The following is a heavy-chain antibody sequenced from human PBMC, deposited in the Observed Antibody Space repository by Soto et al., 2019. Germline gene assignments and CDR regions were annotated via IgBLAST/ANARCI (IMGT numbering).Heavy chain of an antibody. CDR2: IYGGGNGP. D-gene: IGHD2-2*03. Sequence: EVQVLESGVGLVQPGWSLRLSCAATGFTFSAFAMSWVREAPGKGLEWGSRIYGGGNGPHYADSVKGRVTISRDNSKNTLYLQMNSLRAEDTAVYYCAKMEGMDPWAYSFDYWGQGPLVTVSS. V-gene: IGHV3-23*01. CDR3: AKMEGMDPWAYSFDY. J-gene: IGHJ4*02. CDR1: GFTFSAFA.